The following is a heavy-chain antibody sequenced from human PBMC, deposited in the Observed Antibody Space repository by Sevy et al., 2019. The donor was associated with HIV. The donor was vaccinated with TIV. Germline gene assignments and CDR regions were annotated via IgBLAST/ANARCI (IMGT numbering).Heavy chain of an antibody. V-gene: IGHV4-31*03. CDR1: GGSISSGGYY. CDR2: IYYSGST. CDR3: AREGAGNAFDI. J-gene: IGHJ3*02. Sequence: SETLSLTCTVSGGSISSGGYYWSWIRQHPGKGLEWIGYIYYSGSTYYNPSLKSRVTISVDTSKNQFSLKLSSVTAADTAVYYCAREGAGNAFDIWGQGPMVTVSS.